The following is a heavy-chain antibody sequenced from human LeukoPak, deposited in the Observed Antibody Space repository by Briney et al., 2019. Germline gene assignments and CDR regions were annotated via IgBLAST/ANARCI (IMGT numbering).Heavy chain of an antibody. Sequence: ASVKVSCKASGYTVTGYYMHWVRQAPGQGLEWRGWINPNSGGTNDAQKFQGRVTMTRDTSISTAYMELSRLRSDDTAVYYCARDIRYCSGGSCYRDYYFDYWGQGTLVTVSS. J-gene: IGHJ4*02. V-gene: IGHV1-2*02. CDR1: GYTVTGYY. CDR3: ARDIRYCSGGSCYRDYYFDY. CDR2: INPNSGGT. D-gene: IGHD2-15*01.